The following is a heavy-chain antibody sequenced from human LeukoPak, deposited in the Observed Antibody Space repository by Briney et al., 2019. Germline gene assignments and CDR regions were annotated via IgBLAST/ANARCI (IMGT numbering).Heavy chain of an antibody. CDR3: TKARGFCSSATCRRDYMDV. Sequence: GGSLRLSCAASGFTFSSYEMNWVRQAPGKGLEWVSYISSSGSTIYYADSVKGRFTISRDNSKNRLYLQMNSLRVEDAALYYCTKARGFCSSATCRRDYMDVWGRGTTVTISS. V-gene: IGHV3-48*03. CDR1: GFTFSSYE. D-gene: IGHD2-2*01. CDR2: ISSSGSTI. J-gene: IGHJ6*03.